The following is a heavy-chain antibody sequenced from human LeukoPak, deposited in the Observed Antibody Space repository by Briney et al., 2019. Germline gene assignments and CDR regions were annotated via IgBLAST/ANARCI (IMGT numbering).Heavy chain of an antibody. CDR2: IYSGGST. CDR1: GFTFSSYA. CDR3: ARVWRYYYDSSGYLDY. V-gene: IGHV3-53*01. J-gene: IGHJ4*02. D-gene: IGHD3-22*01. Sequence: GGSLRLSCAASGFTFSSYAMSWVRQAPGKGLEWVSVIYSGGSTYYADSVKGRFTISRDNSKNTLYLQMNSLRAEDTAVYYCARVWRYYYDSSGYLDYWGQGTLVTVSS.